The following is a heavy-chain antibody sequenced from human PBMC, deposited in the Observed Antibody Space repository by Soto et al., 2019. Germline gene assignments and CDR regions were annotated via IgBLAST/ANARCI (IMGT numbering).Heavy chain of an antibody. CDR2: IWYDGSNK. CDR3: ASSPSSGYYFNWYFDL. V-gene: IGHV3-33*01. D-gene: IGHD3-22*01. CDR1: GFTFSSYG. J-gene: IGHJ2*01. Sequence: GGSLRLSCAASGFTFSSYGMHWVRQAPGKGLEWVAVIWYDGSNKYYADSVKGRFTISRDNSKNPLYLQMNSLRAEDTAVYYCASSPSSGYYFNWYFDLWGRGTLVTVSS.